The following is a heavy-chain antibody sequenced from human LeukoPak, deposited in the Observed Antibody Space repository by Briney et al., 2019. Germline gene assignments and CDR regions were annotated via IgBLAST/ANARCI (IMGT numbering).Heavy chain of an antibody. CDR3: ARDRDSSGWSGGFDY. Sequence: GGPLRLSCAAPGFTFSSYWMHWVRQAPGKGLVWVSRINTDGSSTSYADSVKGRFTISRDNAKNTLYLQMNSLRAEDTAVYYCARDRDSSGWSGGFDYWGQGTLVTVSS. CDR1: GFTFSSYW. D-gene: IGHD6-19*01. CDR2: INTDGSST. V-gene: IGHV3-74*01. J-gene: IGHJ4*02.